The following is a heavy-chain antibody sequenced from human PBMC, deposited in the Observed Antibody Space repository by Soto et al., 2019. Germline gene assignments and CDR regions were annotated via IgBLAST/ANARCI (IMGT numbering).Heavy chain of an antibody. CDR1: GFTVSSNY. V-gene: IGHV3-66*01. CDR2: IYSGGST. Sequence: GGSLRLSCAASGFTVSSNYMSWVRQAPGKGLEWVSVIYSGGSTYYADSVKGRFTISRDNSKNTLYLQMNSLRAEDTAVYYCAREKYSSGWFDYWGQGTLVTVSS. CDR3: AREKYSSGWFDY. D-gene: IGHD6-19*01. J-gene: IGHJ4*02.